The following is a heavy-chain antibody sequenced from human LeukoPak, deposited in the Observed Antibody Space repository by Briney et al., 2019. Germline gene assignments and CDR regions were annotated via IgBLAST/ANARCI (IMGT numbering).Heavy chain of an antibody. J-gene: IGHJ4*02. V-gene: IGHV3-48*03. CDR3: ARARPPDYSSGWYTFDY. CDR2: ISSSGRTI. Sequence: LGGSLRLSCAVSGFAFSSYEMNWVRQAPGKGLEWVSYISSSGRTIYYADSVKGRFTISRDNAKNSLDLQMNSLKAEDTAVYYCARARPPDYSSGWYTFDYWGQGTLVTVSS. CDR1: GFAFSSYE. D-gene: IGHD6-13*01.